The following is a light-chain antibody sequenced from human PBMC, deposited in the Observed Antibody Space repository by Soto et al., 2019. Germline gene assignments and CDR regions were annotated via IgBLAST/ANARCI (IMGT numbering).Light chain of an antibody. CDR1: QSVSSSY. Sequence: EVVMTQSPATLSVSPGERATLSCGASQSVSSSYLAWYQQKPGLAPRLLIYDASSRATGIPDRFSGGGSGTDFTLTISRLEPEDFAVYYCQQFSSYPLTFGGGTKVDI. J-gene: IGKJ4*01. CDR3: QQFSSYPLT. CDR2: DAS. V-gene: IGKV3D-20*01.